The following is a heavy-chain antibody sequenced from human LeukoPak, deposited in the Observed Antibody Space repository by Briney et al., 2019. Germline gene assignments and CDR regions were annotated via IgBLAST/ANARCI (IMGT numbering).Heavy chain of an antibody. J-gene: IGHJ4*02. V-gene: IGHV5-51*01. CDR3: VRLDSSTSCYCTH. CDR2: IYPGDSDT. D-gene: IGHD2-2*01. CDR1: GYSFTSYR. Sequence: GESLKISCKGSGYSFTSYRISWVRQMPGKGLEGMGIIYPGDSDTRYSPSFQGQVTISADKSISTAYLQWSSLKASDTAMYYCVRLDSSTSCYCTHWGQVTLVTVSS.